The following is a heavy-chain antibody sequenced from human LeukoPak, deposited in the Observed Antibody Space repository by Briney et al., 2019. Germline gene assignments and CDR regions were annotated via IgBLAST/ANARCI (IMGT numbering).Heavy chain of an antibody. CDR3: ASGPVYYDSSGTDY. Sequence: PSETLSLTCTVSGGSISSYYWSWIRQPAGKGLEWIGRIYTSGSTNYNPSLKSRVTMSVDMSKNQFSLKLSSVTAADTAVYYCASGPVYYDSSGTDYWGQGTLVTVSS. CDR2: IYTSGST. D-gene: IGHD3-22*01. J-gene: IGHJ4*02. V-gene: IGHV4-4*07. CDR1: GGSISSYY.